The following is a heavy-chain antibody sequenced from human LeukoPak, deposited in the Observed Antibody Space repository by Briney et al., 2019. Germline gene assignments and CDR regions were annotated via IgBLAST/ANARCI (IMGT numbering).Heavy chain of an antibody. CDR1: GFTFRGFG. CDR2: LSYDGSDK. V-gene: IGHV3-30*03. J-gene: IGHJ4*02. Sequence: GRSLRLSCAASGFTFRGFGMHWVRQAPGKGLEWVAVLSYDGSDKYYGGSVKGRFIISRDNSKNTLYLQMNSLRAEDTAVYYCARDLDGYNSHFDYWGQGTLVTVSS. CDR3: ARDLDGYNSHFDY. D-gene: IGHD5-24*01.